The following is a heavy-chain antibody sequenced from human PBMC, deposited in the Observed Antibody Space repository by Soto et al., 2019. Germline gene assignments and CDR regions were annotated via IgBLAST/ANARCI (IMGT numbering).Heavy chain of an antibody. CDR1: GDSITSGPYY. CDR3: ARSGGSNSWYGVFDF. CDR2: IYFRGNS. V-gene: IGHV4-31*03. D-gene: IGHD2-15*01. Sequence: QVQLQESGPGLVKPSQTLSVTCTVSGDSITSGPYYWSWVRQLPGRGLEWIGYIYFRGNSHYNPSLKSRFTISLDRSKNQFSLEFNSVTAADTAVYYCARSGGSNSWYGVFDFWGQGTLVNVSS. J-gene: IGHJ4*02.